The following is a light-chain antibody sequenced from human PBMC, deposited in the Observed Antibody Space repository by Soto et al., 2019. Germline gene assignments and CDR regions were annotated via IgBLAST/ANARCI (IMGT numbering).Light chain of an antibody. CDR1: QNINSY. CDR3: QQYDKLPYT. V-gene: IGKV1-33*01. J-gene: IGKJ2*01. CDR2: DAS. Sequence: DIQMTQSPSSLSASVGDRVTIICRASQNINSYLAWFQQKPGKAPRLLIYDASNLKTGVPSRFSGTGSGTDFTFTISGLQPEDIATYYCQQYDKLPYTFGQGTKLEIK.